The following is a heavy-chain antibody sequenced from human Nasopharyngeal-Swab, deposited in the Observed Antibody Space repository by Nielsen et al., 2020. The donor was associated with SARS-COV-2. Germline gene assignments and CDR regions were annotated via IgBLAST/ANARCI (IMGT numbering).Heavy chain of an antibody. D-gene: IGHD5-18*01. J-gene: IGHJ4*02. Sequence: ASVTVSCKASGYTFTSYAMHWVRQAPGQRLEWMGWINAGNGNTKYSQKFQGRVTITRDTSASTAYMELSSLRSEDTAVYYCARDRLGGYSYGYRAGRFDYWGQGTLVTVSS. V-gene: IGHV1-3*01. CDR2: INAGNGNT. CDR3: ARDRLGGYSYGYRAGRFDY. CDR1: GYTFTSYA.